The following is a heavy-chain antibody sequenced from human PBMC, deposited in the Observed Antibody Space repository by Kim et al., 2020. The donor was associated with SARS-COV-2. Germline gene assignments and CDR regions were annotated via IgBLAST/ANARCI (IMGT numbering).Heavy chain of an antibody. D-gene: IGHD3-3*01. V-gene: IGHV3-30*02. J-gene: IGHJ3*02. CDR3: AKDWRERYYGDAFDI. Sequence: AASWKGRFTIYRDNAQNTLYLQMNSLRPDDTAVYYCAKDWRERYYGDAFDIWGQGTMVTVSS.